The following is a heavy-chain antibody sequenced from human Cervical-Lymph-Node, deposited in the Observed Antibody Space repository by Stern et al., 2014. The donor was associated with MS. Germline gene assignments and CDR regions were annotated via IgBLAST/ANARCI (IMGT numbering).Heavy chain of an antibody. CDR1: GFTFSNFG. D-gene: IGHD6-19*01. Sequence: VQLVESGGGVVQPGRSLRLSCAASGFTFSNFGMHWVRQAPGKGLEWVALISYDGSDEYYADSVKGRFTISRDNSKNTLHLQMNSLRVEDTALYYCAKGRTVAGKGVGAFDFWGQGTMVIVSS. J-gene: IGHJ3*01. V-gene: IGHV3-30*18. CDR3: AKGRTVAGKGVGAFDF. CDR2: ISYDGSDE.